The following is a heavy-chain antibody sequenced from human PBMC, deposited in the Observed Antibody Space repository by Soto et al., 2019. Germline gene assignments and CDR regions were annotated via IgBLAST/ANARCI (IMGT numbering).Heavy chain of an antibody. Sequence: PSETLSLTCTVSGGSISSCSYYWGWIRQPPGKGLEWIGSIYYSGSTYYNPSLKSRVTISVDTSKNQFSLKLSSVTAADTAVYCCARVVEDYGDYVPWFDPWGQGTLVTVSS. CDR1: GGSISSCSYY. V-gene: IGHV4-39*07. CDR3: ARVVEDYGDYVPWFDP. J-gene: IGHJ5*02. CDR2: IYYSGST. D-gene: IGHD4-17*01.